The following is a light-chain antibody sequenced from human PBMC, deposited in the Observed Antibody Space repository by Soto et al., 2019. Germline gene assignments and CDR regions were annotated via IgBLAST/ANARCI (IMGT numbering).Light chain of an antibody. CDR2: GAS. J-gene: IGKJ1*01. CDR3: QQYRGSPRT. Sequence: EIVLTQSPGTLSVSPGERVTLSCRASQSVDIDLAWYQQKPGQAPRLLIYGASTRATDMPGRFRGSGAGAEFTLTISSLQSEDSAVYYCQQYRGSPRTFGQGTKVEIK. V-gene: IGKV3D-15*01. CDR1: QSVDID.